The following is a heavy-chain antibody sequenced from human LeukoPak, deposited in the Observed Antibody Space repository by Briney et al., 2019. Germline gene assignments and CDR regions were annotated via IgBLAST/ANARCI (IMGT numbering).Heavy chain of an antibody. Sequence: PGGSLRLSCAASGFTFSSYEMNWVRQAPGKGLEWVSYISSSDSTIYYADSVKGRFTISRDNAKNYLYLQMNSLRPDDTAVYYCARVGGGNSPPVDYWGQGTLVTVSS. CDR1: GFTFSSYE. D-gene: IGHD4-23*01. CDR2: ISSSDSTI. V-gene: IGHV3-48*03. CDR3: ARVGGGNSPPVDY. J-gene: IGHJ4*02.